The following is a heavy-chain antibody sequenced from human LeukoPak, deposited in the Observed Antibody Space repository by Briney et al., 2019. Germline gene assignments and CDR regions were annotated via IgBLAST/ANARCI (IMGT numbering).Heavy chain of an antibody. V-gene: IGHV1-46*01. J-gene: IGHJ4*02. D-gene: IGHD5-24*01. Sequence: GASVKVSCKASGYTFTSYYMHWVRQAPGQGLEWMGIINPSGGSTSYAQKFQGRVTMTRDTSTSTVYMELSGLRSEDTAVYYCARDTRWLPGAYWGQGTLVTVSS. CDR1: GYTFTSYY. CDR3: ARDTRWLPGAY. CDR2: INPSGGST.